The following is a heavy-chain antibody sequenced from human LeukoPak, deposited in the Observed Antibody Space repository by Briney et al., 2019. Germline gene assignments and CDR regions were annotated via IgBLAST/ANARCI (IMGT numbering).Heavy chain of an antibody. CDR3: ARAQYYYNSRGYYFSSFFDS. V-gene: IGHV7-4-1*02. CDR2: INTNTGDP. CDR1: GYTFTTYV. Sequence: ASVKVSCKASGYTFTTYVINWVRQAPGQGLEWMGWINTNTGDPTYAQDFTGRFVFSLDTSVSTAYLQINSLKAEDTAVYYCARAQYYYNSRGYYFSSFFDSWGQGTLVTVSS. D-gene: IGHD3-22*01. J-gene: IGHJ4*02.